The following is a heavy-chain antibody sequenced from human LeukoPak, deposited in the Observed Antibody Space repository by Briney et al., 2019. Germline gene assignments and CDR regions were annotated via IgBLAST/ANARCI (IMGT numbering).Heavy chain of an antibody. CDR3: AKDSSSSAMDV. Sequence: QPGRSLRLSCAASGFTFSSYGMHWVRQAPGKGLEWVAVISYDGSNKYYADSMKGRFTISRDNSKNTLYLQMNSLRAEDTAVYYCAKDSSSSAMDVWGQGTTVTVSS. CDR1: GFTFSSYG. V-gene: IGHV3-30*18. J-gene: IGHJ6*02. D-gene: IGHD6-13*01. CDR2: ISYDGSNK.